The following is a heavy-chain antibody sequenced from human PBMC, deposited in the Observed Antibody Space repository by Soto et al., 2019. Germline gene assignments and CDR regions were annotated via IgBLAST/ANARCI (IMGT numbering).Heavy chain of an antibody. D-gene: IGHD2-2*01. CDR3: ARVRCGSSNCQQLYYYNHAMDV. CDR1: GGTFSSYG. V-gene: IGHV1-69*13. Sequence: SVKVSCKASGGTFSSYGFTWVRPAPGQGPEWMGRLIPVFGTPTYAQKFQGRVMISADELTSTVHMEVTSLRSDDTAVYYCARVRCGSSNCQQLYYYNHAMDVWGQGTTVTVSS. J-gene: IGHJ6*02. CDR2: LIPVFGTP.